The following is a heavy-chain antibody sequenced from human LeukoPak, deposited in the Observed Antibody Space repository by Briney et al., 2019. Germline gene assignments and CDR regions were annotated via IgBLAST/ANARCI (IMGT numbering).Heavy chain of an antibody. CDR1: GFTFDDYA. J-gene: IGHJ6*02. Sequence: GGSLRLSCAVSGFTFDDYAMHWVRQAPGKGLEWVSGISWNSGSIGYADSVKGRFTISRDNAKNSLYLQMNSLRAEDTALYYCAKEDVWSQGTTVTVSS. CDR3: AKEDV. V-gene: IGHV3-9*01. CDR2: ISWNSGSI.